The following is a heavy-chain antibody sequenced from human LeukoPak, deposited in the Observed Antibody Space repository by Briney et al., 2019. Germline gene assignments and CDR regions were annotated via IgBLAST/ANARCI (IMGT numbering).Heavy chain of an antibody. CDR1: GGSFSGYY. J-gene: IGHJ4*02. D-gene: IGHD1-26*01. Sequence: PSETLSLTCAVYGGSFSGYYWSWIRQPPGKGLEWIGSIYYSGNTYYNPSLKSRVTISVDTSKNQFSLKLSSVTAADTAVYYCAQGAVYSGGYYQLDYWGQGTLVTVSS. V-gene: IGHV4-34*01. CDR2: IYYSGNT. CDR3: AQGAVYSGGYYQLDY.